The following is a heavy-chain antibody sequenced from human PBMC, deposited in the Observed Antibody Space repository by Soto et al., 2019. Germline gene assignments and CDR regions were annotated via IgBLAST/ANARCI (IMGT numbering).Heavy chain of an antibody. CDR1: GGSISSSSYY. Sequence: PSETLSLTCTVSGGSISSSSYYWGWIRQPPGKGLEWIGSIYYSGSTYYNPSLKSRVTISVDTSKNQFSLKLSSVTAADTAVYYCARHTRTKYYDFWSGYYYPAQPLGDYGMDVWGQGTTVTVSS. CDR3: ARHTRTKYYDFWSGYYYPAQPLGDYGMDV. J-gene: IGHJ6*02. V-gene: IGHV4-39*01. D-gene: IGHD3-3*01. CDR2: IYYSGST.